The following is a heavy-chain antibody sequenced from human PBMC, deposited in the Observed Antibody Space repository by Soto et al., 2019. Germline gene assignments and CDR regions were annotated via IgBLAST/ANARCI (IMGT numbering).Heavy chain of an antibody. CDR2: IIPIFGTA. V-gene: IGHV1-69*13. Sequence: SVKVSCKASGGTFSSYAISWVRQAPGQGLEWMGGIIPIFGTANYAQKFQGRVTITADESTSTAYMELSSLRSEDTAVYYCAREPTRYYGSGSRFDYRGQGTLVTVSS. D-gene: IGHD3-10*01. CDR3: AREPTRYYGSGSRFDY. CDR1: GGTFSSYA. J-gene: IGHJ4*02.